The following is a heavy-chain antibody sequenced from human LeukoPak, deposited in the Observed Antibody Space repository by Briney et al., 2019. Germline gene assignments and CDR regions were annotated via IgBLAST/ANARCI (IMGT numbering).Heavy chain of an antibody. D-gene: IGHD4-17*01. CDR3: ARPYGDSSP. V-gene: IGHV3-48*01. CDR1: GFTFSTYS. CDR2: ISTTGGAI. Sequence: PGGSLRLSCIASGFTFSTYSMNWVRQAPGKGLEWVAYISTTGGAIYYADSVKGRFTISRDNAKNSLYLQMNSLRAEDTAIYYCARPYGDSSPWGQGTLVSVS. J-gene: IGHJ5*02.